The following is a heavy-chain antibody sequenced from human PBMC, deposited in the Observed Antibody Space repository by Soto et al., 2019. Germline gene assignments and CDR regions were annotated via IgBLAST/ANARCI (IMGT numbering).Heavy chain of an antibody. V-gene: IGHV3-30*18. J-gene: IGHJ3*01. Sequence: GGSLRLSCAASGFSFSKYAIHWVRQAPGKGLEWVAVISYDGSDKYYADSVRGRFTLSRDNSKNTVYMQMDRLRPEDAAVYYCVKEKSVMNSGYDAFDVWGQGTMVTVSS. CDR1: GFSFSKYA. D-gene: IGHD5-12*01. CDR3: VKEKSVMNSGYDAFDV. CDR2: ISYDGSDK.